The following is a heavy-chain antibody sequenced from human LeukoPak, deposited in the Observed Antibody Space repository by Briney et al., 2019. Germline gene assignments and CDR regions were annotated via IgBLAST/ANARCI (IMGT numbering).Heavy chain of an antibody. CDR1: GGSFSGYY. D-gene: IGHD3-16*02. Sequence: SETLSLTCAVYGGSFSGYYWSWIRQPPGKGLEWIGEINHSGSTNYNPSLKSRVTISVDTSKNQFPLKLSSVTAADTAVYYCVRARRFYDYVWGSYRKTPKPFDAFDIWGQGTMVTVSS. J-gene: IGHJ3*02. CDR2: INHSGST. V-gene: IGHV4-34*01. CDR3: VRARRFYDYVWGSYRKTPKPFDAFDI.